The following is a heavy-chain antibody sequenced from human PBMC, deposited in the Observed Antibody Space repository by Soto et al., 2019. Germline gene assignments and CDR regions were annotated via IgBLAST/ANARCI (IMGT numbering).Heavy chain of an antibody. Sequence: QVQLQQWGAGLLKPSETLSLTCAVYGGSFSGYYWSWIRQPPGKGLEWIGEINYSGSTNYNPSLKSRVTISVXTXKYXFSLKLSSVTAADTAVYYCARGGYGGNSGLGHLDYWGQGTLVTVSS. D-gene: IGHD2-21*02. CDR2: INYSGST. CDR1: GGSFSGYY. V-gene: IGHV4-34*01. J-gene: IGHJ4*02. CDR3: ARGGYGGNSGLGHLDY.